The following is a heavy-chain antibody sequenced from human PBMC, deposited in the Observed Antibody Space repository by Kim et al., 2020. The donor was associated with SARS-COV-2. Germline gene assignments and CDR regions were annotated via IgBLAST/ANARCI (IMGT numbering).Heavy chain of an antibody. J-gene: IGHJ4*02. V-gene: IGHV3-7*01. Sequence: EKYYVDSVKGRFTISRSNAKNSLYLQMNSLRAEDTAVYYCARYISRAWGDWGQGTLVTVSS. CDR3: ARYISRAWGD. CDR2: EK. D-gene: IGHD6-13*01.